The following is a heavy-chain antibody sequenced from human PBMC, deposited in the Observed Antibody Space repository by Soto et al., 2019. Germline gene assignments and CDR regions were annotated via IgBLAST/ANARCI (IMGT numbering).Heavy chain of an antibody. J-gene: IGHJ5*02. CDR3: ATDGGLSYGYLRHHLFDP. Sequence: ASVKVSCKASGYTFTGYYMHWVRQAPGQGLEWMGWINPNSGGTNYAQKFQGRVTMTRDKSISTAYMELSRLRSDDTAVYYCATDGGLSYGYLRHHLFDPWGQGSLVTGSS. D-gene: IGHD5-18*01. CDR1: GYTFTGYY. CDR2: INPNSGGT. V-gene: IGHV1-2*02.